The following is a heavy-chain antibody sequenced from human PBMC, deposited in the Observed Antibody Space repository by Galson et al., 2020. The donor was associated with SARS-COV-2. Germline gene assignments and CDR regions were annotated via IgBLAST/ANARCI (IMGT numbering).Heavy chain of an antibody. CDR2: IDWDDDE. D-gene: IGHD6-19*01. CDR1: GFSLTTSGMC. CDR3: ARIDSSGCRGNY. J-gene: IGHJ4*02. Sequence: ESGPPLVQPTQTLTLPCTFSGFSLTTSGMCVGWIRQPPGKALEWLARIDWDDDEYYSASLKTRLTISKDTSQNQVVLTMTNMDPVDTATYYCARIDSSGCRGNYWGQGTLVTVSS. V-gene: IGHV2-70*11.